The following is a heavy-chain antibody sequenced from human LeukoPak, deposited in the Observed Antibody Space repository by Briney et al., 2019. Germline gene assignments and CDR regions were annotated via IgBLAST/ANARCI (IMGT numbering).Heavy chain of an antibody. CDR3: ARVGSDSSGWRRFDY. J-gene: IGHJ4*02. V-gene: IGHV1-2*02. CDR1: GYTLTELS. CDR2: INPNSGGT. D-gene: IGHD6-19*01. Sequence: ASVKVSCKVSGYTLTELSMHWVRQAPGQGLEWMGWINPNSGGTNSAQKFQGRVTMTRDTSINTAYMELSRLRSDDTAVYYCARVGSDSSGWRRFDYWGQGTLVTVSS.